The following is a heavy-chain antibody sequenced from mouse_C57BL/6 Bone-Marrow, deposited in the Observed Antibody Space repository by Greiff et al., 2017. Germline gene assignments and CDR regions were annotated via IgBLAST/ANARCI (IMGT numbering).Heavy chain of an antibody. Sequence: QVQLQQSGAELVKPGASVKLSCKASGYTFTSYWMHWVKQRPGQGLEWIGMIHPNSGSTNYNEKFKSKATLTVDKSYSTAYMQLSSLTSEDSAVYYCARRDSNYFYWYFDVWGTGTTVTVSS. CDR3: ARRDSNYFYWYFDV. CDR1: GYTFTSYW. D-gene: IGHD2-5*01. CDR2: IHPNSGST. J-gene: IGHJ1*03. V-gene: IGHV1-64*01.